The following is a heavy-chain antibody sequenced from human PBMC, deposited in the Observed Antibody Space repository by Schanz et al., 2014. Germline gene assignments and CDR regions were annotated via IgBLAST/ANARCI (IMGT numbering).Heavy chain of an antibody. CDR1: GFTLNNAW. D-gene: IGHD3-10*01. V-gene: IGHV3-15*01. Sequence: EVQLVESGGGLVKPGGSLRLSCATSGFTLNNAWMNWVRQAPGKGLQWVARIKSKTDGGTRDYAAPVKGRFTISTDDSKNTVYLQMNSLQTGDTAVYYCTADLWFGAVWGVWWGQGTLGTVSS. CDR3: TADLWFGAVWGVW. J-gene: IGHJ4*02. CDR2: IKSKTDGGTR.